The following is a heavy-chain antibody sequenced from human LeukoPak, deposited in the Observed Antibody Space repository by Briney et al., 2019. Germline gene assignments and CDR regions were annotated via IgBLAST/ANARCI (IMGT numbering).Heavy chain of an antibody. CDR3: ARGAGWYNY. J-gene: IGHJ4*02. V-gene: IGHV4-61*02. CDR1: GVSISSGSYY. CDR2: LYTSGSS. Sequence: SETLSLTCTVSGVSISSGSYYWSWIRQPAGKGLEWIGRLYTSGSSNYNPSLKSRVTFSVDTSKNQFSLKLSSVTAADTAVYYCARGAGWYNYWGQGILVTVSS. D-gene: IGHD6-19*01.